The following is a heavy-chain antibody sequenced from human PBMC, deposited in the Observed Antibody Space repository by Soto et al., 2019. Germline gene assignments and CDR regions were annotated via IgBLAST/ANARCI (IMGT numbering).Heavy chain of an antibody. D-gene: IGHD1-26*01. Sequence: GESLKISCKGSGYSFTRYWTGWLRQMPVKVRVWMGTIYPGDSHTRYSPSFQGQVTISADKYISPAYLQWSSLKASDTAMYYWSKSRSKGGGYNWFDPGGQGTRVTVSS. CDR1: GYSFTRYW. V-gene: IGHV5-51*01. J-gene: IGHJ5*02. CDR2: IYPGDSHT. CDR3: SKSRSKGGGYNWFDP.